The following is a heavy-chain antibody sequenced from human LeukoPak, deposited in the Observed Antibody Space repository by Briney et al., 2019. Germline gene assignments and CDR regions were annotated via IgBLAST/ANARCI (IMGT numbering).Heavy chain of an antibody. V-gene: IGHV3-43*01. CDR2: ISWDGGST. D-gene: IGHD2-2*01. J-gene: IGHJ4*02. Sequence: GGSLRLSCAASGFTFDDYTMHWVRQAPGKGLEWVSLISWDGGSTYYADSVKGRFTISRDNSKNSLYLQMNSLRTEDTALYYCAKVGFGCSSTSCHFDYWGQGTLVTVSS. CDR1: GFTFDDYT. CDR3: AKVGFGCSSTSCHFDY.